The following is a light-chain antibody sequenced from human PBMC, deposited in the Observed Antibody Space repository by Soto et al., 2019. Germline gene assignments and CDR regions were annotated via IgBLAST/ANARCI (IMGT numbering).Light chain of an antibody. CDR3: QQYNNWPPAPWT. CDR2: GAS. Sequence: EIVMTQSPATLSVSPGERATLSCRASQSVSSNLAGYQQKPGHAPRLLIYGASTMATGIPARFSGSGSGTEFTLTISSLQSEDFAVYYCQQYNNWPPAPWTFGQGTKVEIK. V-gene: IGKV3-15*01. J-gene: IGKJ1*01. CDR1: QSVSSN.